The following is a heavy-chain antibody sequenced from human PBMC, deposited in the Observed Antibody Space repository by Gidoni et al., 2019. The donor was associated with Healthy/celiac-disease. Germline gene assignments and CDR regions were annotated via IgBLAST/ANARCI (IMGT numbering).Heavy chain of an antibody. CDR3: AKDGKQWLGPPGDGSYFDY. J-gene: IGHJ4*02. D-gene: IGHD6-19*01. V-gene: IGHV3-30*18. CDR2: ISYDGSNK. Sequence: QVQLVESGGGVVQPGRSLRLSCAASGFTFSSYGMHWVRQAPGKGLEWVAVISYDGSNKYYADSVKGRFTISRDNSKNTLYLQMNSLRAEDTAVYYCAKDGKQWLGPPGDGSYFDYWGQGTLVTVSS. CDR1: GFTFSSYG.